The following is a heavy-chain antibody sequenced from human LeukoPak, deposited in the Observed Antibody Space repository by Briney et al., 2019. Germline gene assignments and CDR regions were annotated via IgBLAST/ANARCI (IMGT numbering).Heavy chain of an antibody. J-gene: IGHJ5*02. CDR1: GFTFSSYG. CDR2: ISYDGSNK. CDR3: AKAYGSGSYYPRNANWFDP. V-gene: IGHV3-30*18. D-gene: IGHD3-10*01. Sequence: QSGGSLRLSCAASGFTFSSYGMHWVRQAPGKGLEWVAVISYDGSNKYYADSVKGRFTISRDNFKNTLYLQMNSLRAEDTAVYYCAKAYGSGSYYPRNANWFDPWGQGTLVTVSS.